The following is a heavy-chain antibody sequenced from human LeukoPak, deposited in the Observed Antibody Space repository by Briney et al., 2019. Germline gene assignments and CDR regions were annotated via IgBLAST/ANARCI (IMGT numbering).Heavy chain of an antibody. J-gene: IGHJ4*02. V-gene: IGHV3-30*03. CDR2: ISYDGSNK. CDR1: GFTLSSCG. CDR3: ARCTTGRTFGSLREIKRSREIDY. D-gene: IGHD1-1*01. Sequence: PGGSLRLSCAASGFTLSSCGTHWVRQAPGKGLEWVAVISYDGSNKYYADFVKGRFTISRDNSKNTLYLQMNSLRVEDTAVYYCARCTTGRTFGSLREIKRSREIDYWGQGTLVTVSS.